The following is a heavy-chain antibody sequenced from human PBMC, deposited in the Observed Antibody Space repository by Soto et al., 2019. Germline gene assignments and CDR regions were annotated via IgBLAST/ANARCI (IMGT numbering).Heavy chain of an antibody. V-gene: IGHV3-11*05. CDR3: ATGQYYYDSSGYYYS. D-gene: IGHD3-22*01. J-gene: IGHJ4*02. CDR2: SSSSSSYT. CDR1: GFTFSDYY. Sequence: QVQLVESGGGLVKPGGSLRLSCAASGFTFSDYYMSWIRQAPGKGLEWVSYSSSSSSYTNYEDSVKGRITISRDNDPNSLYMQMHSLRAEDTAVYYCATGQYYYDSSGYYYSWGQGTLVNVSS.